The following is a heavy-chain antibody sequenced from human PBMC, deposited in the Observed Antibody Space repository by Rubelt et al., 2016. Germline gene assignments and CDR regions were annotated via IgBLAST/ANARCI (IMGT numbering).Heavy chain of an antibody. J-gene: IGHJ4*02. CDR1: GYTFTGYY. Sequence: QVQLVQSGAEVKKPGASVKVSCKASGYTFTGYYMHWVRQAPGQGLEWMGWINPNSGGTNYAQKFQARGTRTRDTSISTAYMELSRLRSDDTAVYYCARFAIGGHSSGYLFDYWGQGTLVTVSS. V-gene: IGHV1-2*02. CDR2: INPNSGGT. D-gene: IGHD3-22*01. CDR3: ARFAIGGHSSGYLFDY.